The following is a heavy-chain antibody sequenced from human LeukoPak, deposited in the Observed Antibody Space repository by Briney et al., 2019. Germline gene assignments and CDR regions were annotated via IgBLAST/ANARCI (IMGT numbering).Heavy chain of an antibody. CDR1: GFTFDDYA. CDR3: ARERGYSYGLIDY. J-gene: IGHJ4*02. D-gene: IGHD5-18*01. CDR2: ISWNSGSI. V-gene: IGHV3-9*01. Sequence: PGGSLRLSCAASGFTFDDYAMHWVRQAPGKGLEWVSGISWNSGSIGYADSVKGRFTISRDNAKNSLYLQMNSLRAGDTAVYYCARERGYSYGLIDYWGQGTLVTVSS.